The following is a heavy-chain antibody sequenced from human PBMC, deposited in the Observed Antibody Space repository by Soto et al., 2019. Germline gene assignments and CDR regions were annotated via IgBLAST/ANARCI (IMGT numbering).Heavy chain of an antibody. Sequence: QLQLQESGPGLVKPSETLSLTCTVSGGSISSSSYYWGWIRQPPGKGLEWIGSIYYSGSTYYNPSLKSRVTMSVDTSKNPFSLKLSSVTAADTAVYYCARHISSSSSAPLSPYYYYGMDVWGQGTTVTVSS. CDR2: IYYSGST. CDR1: GGSISSSSYY. V-gene: IGHV4-39*01. J-gene: IGHJ6*02. CDR3: ARHISSSSSAPLSPYYYYGMDV. D-gene: IGHD6-6*01.